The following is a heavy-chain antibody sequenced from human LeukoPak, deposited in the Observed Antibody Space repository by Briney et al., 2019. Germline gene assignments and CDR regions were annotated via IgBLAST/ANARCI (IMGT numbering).Heavy chain of an antibody. CDR3: VKGGASDGDYEFDY. D-gene: IGHD4-17*01. J-gene: IGHJ4*02. Sequence: PGGSLRLSCAASGFTFSSYAMSWVRQAPGKGLEWVSAINRSGGSTYYADSVRGRFSISRDNSKNTLYLQMNSLRTEDTAVYYCVKGGASDGDYEFDYWGQGTLVTVSS. CDR1: GFTFSSYA. V-gene: IGHV3-23*01. CDR2: INRSGGST.